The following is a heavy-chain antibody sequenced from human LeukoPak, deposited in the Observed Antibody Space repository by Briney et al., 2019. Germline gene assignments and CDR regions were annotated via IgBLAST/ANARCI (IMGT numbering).Heavy chain of an antibody. CDR3: ARSCVVPAAAFDY. CDR1: GFTFSSYE. D-gene: IGHD2-2*01. CDR2: ISSSGSTI. Sequence: GGSLRLSCPASGFTFSSYEMNWVRQAPGKGLEWVSYISSSGSTIYYPDSLKGRFTISRDNAKNSLYLQMNRLRAEETPVSYCARSCVVPAAAFDYWGQGTLVTVSS. V-gene: IGHV3-48*03. J-gene: IGHJ4*02.